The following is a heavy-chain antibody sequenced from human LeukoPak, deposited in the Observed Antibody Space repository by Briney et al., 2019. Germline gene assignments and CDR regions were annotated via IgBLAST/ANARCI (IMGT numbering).Heavy chain of an antibody. CDR2: SCSGGST. D-gene: IGHD3-22*01. CDR1: GFTFSTYA. Sequence: GGSLRLSCAASGFTFSTYAMSWVRQAPGRGLEWVAVSCSGGSTYYADSVKGRFTISRDNSKNTLYLEMHSLRAEDTAVYYCAIGEGSYDSNWGQGTLVTVSS. J-gene: IGHJ4*02. CDR3: AIGEGSYDSN. V-gene: IGHV3-23*01.